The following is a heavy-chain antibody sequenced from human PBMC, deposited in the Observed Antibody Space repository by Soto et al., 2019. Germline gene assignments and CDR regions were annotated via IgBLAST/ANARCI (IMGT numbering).Heavy chain of an antibody. V-gene: IGHV3-30-3*01. CDR2: ISYDGSNK. D-gene: IGHD2-15*01. CDR1: GFTFSSYA. J-gene: IGHJ4*02. Sequence: QVQLVKSGGGVVHPGRSLRLSCAASGFTFSSYAMHWVRQAPGKGLEWVSVISYDGSNKYYADSVKGRFTISRDNSKNTLYLQMNSLRAEDTAVYYCARGQRVGYCSGGSCYAILDYWCQGTLVTVSS. CDR3: ARGQRVGYCSGGSCYAILDY.